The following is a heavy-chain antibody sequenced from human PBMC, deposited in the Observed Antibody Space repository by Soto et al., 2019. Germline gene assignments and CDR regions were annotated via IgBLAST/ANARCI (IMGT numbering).Heavy chain of an antibody. CDR2: ISYDGSNK. Sequence: QVQLVESGGGVVQPGRSLRLSCAASGFIFSSYAMHWVRQAPGKGLEWVAGISYDGSNKHYADSVKGRFTISRDDSKNMLYLQMNSLRLEDTAVYYCARDPSSRGPWAQGTLVTVSS. D-gene: IGHD6-6*01. V-gene: IGHV3-30-3*01. CDR1: GFIFSSYA. J-gene: IGHJ5*02. CDR3: ARDPSSRGP.